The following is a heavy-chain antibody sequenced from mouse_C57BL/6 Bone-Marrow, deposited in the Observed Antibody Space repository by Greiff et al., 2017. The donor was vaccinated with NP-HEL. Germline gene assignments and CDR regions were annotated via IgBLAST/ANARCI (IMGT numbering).Heavy chain of an antibody. CDR2: ISSGGSYT. Sequence: EVQVVESGGDLVKPGGSLKLSCAASGFTFSSYGMSWVRQTPDKRLEWVATISSGGSYTYYPDSVKGRFTISRDNAKNTLYLQMSSLKSEDTAMYYCARRSTMVTDGGDGYFDYWGQGTTLTVSS. J-gene: IGHJ2*01. V-gene: IGHV5-6*01. CDR3: ARRSTMVTDGGDGYFDY. D-gene: IGHD2-2*01. CDR1: GFTFSSYG.